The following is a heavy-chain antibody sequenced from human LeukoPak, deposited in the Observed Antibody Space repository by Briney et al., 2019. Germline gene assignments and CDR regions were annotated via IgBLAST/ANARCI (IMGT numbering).Heavy chain of an antibody. V-gene: IGHV4-31*03. CDR1: GGSINSGGYF. CDR2: IYYTGST. Sequence: SETLSLPCTVSGGSINSGGYFWNWIRQHPGRGLEWIGSIYYTGSTSYYPSLKSRLTISIATSKNHFSLRLNSVIAADTAVYYCARERFAGGYRYLDYWGQGTLVTVSS. J-gene: IGHJ4*02. CDR3: ARERFAGGYRYLDY. D-gene: IGHD2-8*02.